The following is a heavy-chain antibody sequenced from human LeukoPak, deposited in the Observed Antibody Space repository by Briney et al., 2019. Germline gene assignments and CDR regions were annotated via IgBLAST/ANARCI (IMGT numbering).Heavy chain of an antibody. J-gene: IGHJ5*02. Sequence: ASVKVSCKASGYTFTDYYMHWVRQAPGQGLEWMGWINPNSGGTKYVQKFQGRVTVTRDTSISTAYMELSRLRSDDTAVYYCARSHYYDSSGYYFRVNGGLRRDNWFDPWGQGTLVTVSS. CDR2: INPNSGGT. CDR3: ARSHYYDSSGYYFRVNGGLRRDNWFDP. D-gene: IGHD3-22*01. CDR1: GYTFTDYY. V-gene: IGHV1-2*02.